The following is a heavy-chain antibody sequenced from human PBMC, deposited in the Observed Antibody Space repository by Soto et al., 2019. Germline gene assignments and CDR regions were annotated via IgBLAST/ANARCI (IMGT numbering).Heavy chain of an antibody. J-gene: IGHJ4*02. CDR2: IYYSGST. D-gene: IGHD6-19*01. CDR1: GGSISSSSYF. CDR3: ARRDTNGCSS. V-gene: IGHV4-39*01. Sequence: ETLSLTCTVSGGSISSSSYFWGWIRQPPGKGLEWIGSIYYSGSTYYNPSLKSRVTLSIVTSKNQFSLKLSSVTAADTAVYYCARRDTNGCSSWGQGTLVTVSS.